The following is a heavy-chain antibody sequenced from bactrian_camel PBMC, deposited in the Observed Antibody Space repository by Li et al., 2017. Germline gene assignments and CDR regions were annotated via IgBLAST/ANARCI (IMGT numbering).Heavy chain of an antibody. V-gene: IGHV3-1*01. CDR1: GFTFSDYA. CDR2: IGSDGTTT. CDR3: TKETEWVGYHEFASS. Sequence: VQLVESGGGLVQPGGSLILSCAGSGFTFSDYALAWIRQAPGKELEWVSAIGSDGTTTSYTESVKGRFTISSDDAKNTLYLQLNSLAFEDTATYYCTKETEWVGYHEFASSWGQGTQVTVS. D-gene: IGHD5*01. J-gene: IGHJ4*01.